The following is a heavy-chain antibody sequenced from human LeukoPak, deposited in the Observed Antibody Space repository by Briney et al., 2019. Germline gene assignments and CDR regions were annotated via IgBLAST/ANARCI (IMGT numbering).Heavy chain of an antibody. CDR2: INEDEGAT. CDR1: GYTFRTFW. J-gene: IGHJ4*02. CDR3: AITGRDYGDYGDYFDS. D-gene: IGHD4-17*01. V-gene: IGHV3-7*01. Sequence: AGGSLRLSCAASGYTFRTFWMSWVRQAPGKGLEWVANINEDEGATNYVDSVKGRFTISRDNAKNSLHLQMSSLRAEDTAVYYCAITGRDYGDYGDYFDSWGQGTLVTVSS.